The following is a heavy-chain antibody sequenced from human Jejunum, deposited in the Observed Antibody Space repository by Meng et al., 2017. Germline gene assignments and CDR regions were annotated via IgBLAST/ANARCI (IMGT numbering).Heavy chain of an antibody. V-gene: IGHV4-4*02. CDR3: ARADYVRYFDL. CDR1: GGSIESNNW. CDR2: VYHSGST. D-gene: IGHD3-10*02. J-gene: IGHJ2*01. Sequence: QVQPQGSGPGLVKPSETLSLTFAVSGGSIESNNWWTWIRQPPGQGLEWIGEVYHSGSTHYNPSLQSRVTISIDNSKNRFSLSLNSVTAADTAIYYCARADYVRYFDLWGRGTLVTVSS.